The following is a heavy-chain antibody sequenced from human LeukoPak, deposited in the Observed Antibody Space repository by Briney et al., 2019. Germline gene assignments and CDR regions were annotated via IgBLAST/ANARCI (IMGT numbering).Heavy chain of an antibody. CDR1: GFTFGDYG. CDR2: ITSKPYGATT. D-gene: IGHD1-14*01. Sequence: PGGSLRLSCTASGFTFGDYGMSWFRQAPGKGLEWVGFITSKPYGATTEYAASVKGRFTISRDDSKSIVYLQMNSLKTEDTAVYYCTRPRKLGVTRYYFDYWGQGTLVTVSS. J-gene: IGHJ4*02. CDR3: TRPRKLGVTRYYFDY. V-gene: IGHV3-49*03.